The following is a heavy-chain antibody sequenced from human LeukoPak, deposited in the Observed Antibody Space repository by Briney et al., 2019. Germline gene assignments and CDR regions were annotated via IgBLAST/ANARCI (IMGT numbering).Heavy chain of an antibody. Sequence: SETLSLTCTVSGGSISRYYWSWIRQPPGKGLEWIGYICYSGSTSYNPSLKSRVTISVDTSKNQFSLKLNSVTAADTAVYYCARDASYSSGWFDYWGQGTLVTVSS. CDR3: ARDASYSSGWFDY. CDR2: ICYSGST. J-gene: IGHJ4*02. CDR1: GGSISRYY. D-gene: IGHD6-19*01. V-gene: IGHV4-59*12.